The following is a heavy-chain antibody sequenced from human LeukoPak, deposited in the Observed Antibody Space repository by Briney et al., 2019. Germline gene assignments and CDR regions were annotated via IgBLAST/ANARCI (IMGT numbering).Heavy chain of an antibody. CDR1: GFTFSTYG. D-gene: IGHD3-16*01. V-gene: IGHV3-23*01. J-gene: IGHJ4*02. Sequence: GGSLRLSCAASGFTFSTYGMSWVRQAPGKGLEWVPGIGGSGVATYYADSVKGRFTISRDNSKSTLYLQMNSLRAEDTAVYYCAKFSAVWGTFDYWGQGILVTVSS. CDR2: IGGSGVAT. CDR3: AKFSAVWGTFDY.